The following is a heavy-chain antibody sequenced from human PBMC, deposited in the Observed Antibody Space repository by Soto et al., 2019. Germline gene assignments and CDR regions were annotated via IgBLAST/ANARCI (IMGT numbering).Heavy chain of an antibody. J-gene: IGHJ4*02. Sequence: SGPTLVNPTQTLTLTCTFSGFSLSTSGMGVGWIRQPPGKALEWLALIYWDDDRRHSPSLKSRLTITKDTSKNQVVLTMTNMDPVDTATYFCARRYYVTFAGLPSYFYYWGQGALVTVSS. CDR2: IYWDDDR. D-gene: IGHD3-9*01. V-gene: IGHV2-5*02. CDR3: ARRYYVTFAGLPSYFYY. CDR1: GFSLSTSGMG.